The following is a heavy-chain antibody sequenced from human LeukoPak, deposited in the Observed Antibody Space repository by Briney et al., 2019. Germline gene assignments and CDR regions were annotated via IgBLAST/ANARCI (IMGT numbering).Heavy chain of an antibody. CDR3: ARWSHGSGRWFLDT. CDR2: INEDGSKI. CDR1: GFRLDNYW. J-gene: IGHJ5*02. V-gene: IGHV3-7*05. Sequence: GGSLRLSCEASGFRLDNYWMTWVRQAPGKGLEWVADINEDGSKIYSLDSVKGRFTISRDNAKNSLSLRLNTLRAEDTAVYYCARWSHGSGRWFLDTWGRGTLVSVSS. D-gene: IGHD3-10*01.